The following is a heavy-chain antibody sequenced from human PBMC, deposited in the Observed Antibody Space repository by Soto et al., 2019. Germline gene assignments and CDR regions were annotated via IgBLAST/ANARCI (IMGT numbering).Heavy chain of an antibody. V-gene: IGHV3-23*01. Sequence: GGSLRLSCAAAGFTFRSYAMNWVRQAPGKGLEWVSRITGSGVTTYYANSVKGRFTISRDNSNNTLSLQMNSLRAEDTAVYYCAKDLLHTYSYDSSGFFDYWGQGTLVTVSS. J-gene: IGHJ4*02. CDR3: AKDLLHTYSYDSSGFFDY. CDR1: GFTFRSYA. D-gene: IGHD3-22*01. CDR2: ITGSGVTT.